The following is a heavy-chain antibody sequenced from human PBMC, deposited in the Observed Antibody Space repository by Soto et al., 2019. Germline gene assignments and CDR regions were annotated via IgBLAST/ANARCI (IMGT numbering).Heavy chain of an antibody. D-gene: IGHD5-12*01. J-gene: IGHJ3*02. Sequence: QVQLQESGPGLVKPSETLSLTCTVSGGSISRYYWSWIRQPPGKGLEWIGYIYYSGSTNYNPSLKSRVTLSVDTSKNQFSLKLSSVTAADTAVYYCASGKNSGYGRYAFDIWGQGTMVTVSS. CDR2: IYYSGST. CDR1: GGSISRYY. V-gene: IGHV4-59*01. CDR3: ASGKNSGYGRYAFDI.